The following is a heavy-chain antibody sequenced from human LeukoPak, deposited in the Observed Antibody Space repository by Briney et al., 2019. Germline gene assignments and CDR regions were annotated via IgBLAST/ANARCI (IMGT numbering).Heavy chain of an antibody. Sequence: GGSLRLSCAASGFTFSSYAMSWVRQAPGKGLEWVSAISGSGGSTYYADSVKGRFTISRDNSKNTLYLQMNSLRSEDTAVYHCATTGKGQQLAELEYYYYMDVWGKGTTVTVSS. D-gene: IGHD6-13*01. CDR3: ATTGKGQQLAELEYYYYMDV. CDR1: GFTFSSYA. J-gene: IGHJ6*03. CDR2: ISGSGGST. V-gene: IGHV3-23*01.